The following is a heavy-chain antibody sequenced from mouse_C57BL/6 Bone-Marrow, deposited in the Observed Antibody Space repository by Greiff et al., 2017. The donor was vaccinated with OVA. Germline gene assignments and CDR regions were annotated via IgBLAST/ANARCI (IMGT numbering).Heavy chain of an antibody. CDR3: AGSNYYGSSHWYFDV. Sequence: EVKLMESGGGLVKPGGSLKLSCAASGFTFSDYGMHWVRQAPEKGLEWVAYISSGSSTIYYADTVKGRFTISRDNAQNPLFRQMTSLRSEDTAMYYCAGSNYYGSSHWYFDVWGTGTTVTVSS. J-gene: IGHJ1*03. CDR1: GFTFSDYG. D-gene: IGHD1-1*01. V-gene: IGHV5-17*01. CDR2: ISSGSSTI.